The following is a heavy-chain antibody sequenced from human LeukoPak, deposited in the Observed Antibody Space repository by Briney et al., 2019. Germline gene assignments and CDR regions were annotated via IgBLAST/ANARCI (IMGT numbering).Heavy chain of an antibody. J-gene: IGHJ4*02. V-gene: IGHV4-59*01. CDR2: IHYSGST. CDR1: GGSFSGYF. D-gene: IGHD1-26*01. CDR3: ARDRVPGNY. Sequence: PSETLSLTCTVSGGSFSGYFWSWVRQPPGKGLEWLGSIHYSGSTNYNPPLKSRVTISLDTSQNQFSLKLSSVTAADTAVYFRARDRVPGNYWGQGTLVTVSS.